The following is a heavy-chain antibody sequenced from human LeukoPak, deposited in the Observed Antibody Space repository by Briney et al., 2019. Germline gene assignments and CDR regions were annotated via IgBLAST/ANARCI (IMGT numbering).Heavy chain of an antibody. V-gene: IGHV4-61*02. D-gene: IGHD1-26*01. Sequence: SETLSLTCTVSGGSISSGSYYWSWIRQPAGKGLEWIGRIYTSGSTTYNSSLKSRVTISLDTSKNHFSLRLSSVTAADTAVYYCARDREVGATGYYFDYWGQGALVTVSS. J-gene: IGHJ4*02. CDR2: IYTSGST. CDR3: ARDREVGATGYYFDY. CDR1: GGSISSGSYY.